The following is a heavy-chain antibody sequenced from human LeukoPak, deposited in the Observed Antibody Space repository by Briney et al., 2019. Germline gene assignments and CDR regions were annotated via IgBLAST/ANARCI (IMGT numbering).Heavy chain of an antibody. J-gene: IGHJ4*02. CDR1: ASTFSTYA. CDR3: AKEGRNRNFDY. CDR2: ISAGNGNT. V-gene: IGHV1-3*01. Sequence: ASVKVSCKASASTFSTYAIHWVRQAPGQGLEWMGWISAGNGNTRYSQAFQDRFTITRDTSISTAYMELSRLRSDDTAMYYCAKEGRNRNFDYWGQGTLVTVSS. D-gene: IGHD1-14*01.